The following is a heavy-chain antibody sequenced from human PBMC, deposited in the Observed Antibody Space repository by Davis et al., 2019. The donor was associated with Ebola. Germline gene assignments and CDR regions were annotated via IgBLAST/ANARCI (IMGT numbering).Heavy chain of an antibody. J-gene: IGHJ6*03. V-gene: IGHV2-26*01. CDR2: IFSNDEK. CDR1: GFSLSNAKMG. D-gene: IGHD2-2*02. Sequence: SGPTLVKPTETLTLTCTVSGFSLSNAKMGVTWIRQPPGKALEWLAHIFSNDEKSYSTSLMTRLTISKDTSKSQVVLVLTNVDPVDTATYYCARDIVVVPLAIEEGDYHYNYYMDVWGKGTTVTVSS. CDR3: ARDIVVVPLAIEEGDYHYNYYMDV.